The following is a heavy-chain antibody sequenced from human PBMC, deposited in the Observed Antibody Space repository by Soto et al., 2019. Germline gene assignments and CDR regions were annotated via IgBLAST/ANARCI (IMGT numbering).Heavy chain of an antibody. J-gene: IGHJ6*02. CDR1: GFTFSSYW. V-gene: IGHV3-7*01. D-gene: IGHD6-19*01. Sequence: GSLRLSCAASGFTFSSYWMSWVRQAPGKGLEWVANIKQDGSEKYYVDSVKGRFTISRDNAKNSLYLQMNSLRAEDTAVYYCAREVKQWLVPYCYYYYGMDVWGQGTTVTV. CDR2: IKQDGSEK. CDR3: AREVKQWLVPYCYYYYGMDV.